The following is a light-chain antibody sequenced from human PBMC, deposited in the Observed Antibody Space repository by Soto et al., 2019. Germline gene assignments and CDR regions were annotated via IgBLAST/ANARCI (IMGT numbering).Light chain of an antibody. V-gene: IGKV3-20*01. J-gene: IGKJ4*01. CDR2: GAS. CDR1: QSVTSY. CDR3: QQYGRARLT. Sequence: IVLTQSPGTLPLSPGERATLSCRASQSVTSYLAWYQQKPGQAPRLLIYGASFRATDVPDRFTAGGSGTDFTLTISTLEPEDYAVYYCQQYGRARLTFGGGTKV.